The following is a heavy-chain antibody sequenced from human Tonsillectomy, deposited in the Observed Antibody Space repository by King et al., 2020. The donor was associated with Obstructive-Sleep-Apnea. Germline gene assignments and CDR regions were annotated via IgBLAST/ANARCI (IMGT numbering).Heavy chain of an antibody. D-gene: IGHD6-13*01. J-gene: IGHJ4*02. Sequence: VQLVESGGGVVQPGRSLRLSCAASGFTFSSYGMHWVRQAPGKGLEWVAVISYDGSNKYYADSVKGRFTISRDNSKNTLYLQMNSLRAEDTAVYYCAKEALGKQQLVRGDYWGQGTLVTVSS. CDR1: GFTFSSYG. CDR2: ISYDGSNK. V-gene: IGHV3-30*18. CDR3: AKEALGKQQLVRGDY.